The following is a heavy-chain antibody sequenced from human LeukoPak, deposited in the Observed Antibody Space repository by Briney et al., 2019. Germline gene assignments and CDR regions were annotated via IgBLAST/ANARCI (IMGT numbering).Heavy chain of an antibody. V-gene: IGHV3-7*05. CDR2: IKQDGSEK. CDR3: ASDAN. Sequence: GGSLRLSCAASGFTFSSYWRSWVRQAPGKGLEWVANIKQDGSEKYYVDSVKGRFTIYRDNAKNSLYLQMNSLRAEDTAVYYCASDANWGQGTLVTVSS. J-gene: IGHJ1*01. CDR1: GFTFSSYW.